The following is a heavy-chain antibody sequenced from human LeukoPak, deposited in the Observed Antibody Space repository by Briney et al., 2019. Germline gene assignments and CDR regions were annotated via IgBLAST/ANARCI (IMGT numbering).Heavy chain of an antibody. CDR1: GCSFSSYW. D-gene: IGHD1-14*01. V-gene: IGHV5-51*01. J-gene: IGHJ4*02. Sequence: WESPKISCKGSGCSFSSYWIAWVRQMPGKGLEWMGIIYPGDSDTRYSPSFQGQVSISADKSITTAYLQWSSLKASDTAMYYCARAVASDRTLDSWGQGTLVTVSS. CDR3: ARAVASDRTLDS. CDR2: IYPGDSDT.